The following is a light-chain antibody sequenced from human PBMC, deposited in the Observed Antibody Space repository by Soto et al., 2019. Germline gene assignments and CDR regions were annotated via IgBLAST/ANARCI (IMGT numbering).Light chain of an antibody. Sequence: EIVMTQSPATLSVSPGERATLSCRASQSVASDLAWYQHNPGQAPRLLIYGASTRATGIPARFSGSGSGTEFSLTISSLQSEDFAVYYCLQYNDWPPKQYTFGQGTKLEIK. J-gene: IGKJ2*01. CDR2: GAS. CDR1: QSVASD. CDR3: LQYNDWPPKQYT. V-gene: IGKV3-15*01.